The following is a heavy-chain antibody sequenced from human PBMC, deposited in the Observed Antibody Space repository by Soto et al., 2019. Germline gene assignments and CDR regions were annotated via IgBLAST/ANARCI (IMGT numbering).Heavy chain of an antibody. CDR1: GFTFSKYA. V-gene: IGHV3-23*01. D-gene: IGHD2-8*02. J-gene: IGHJ3*02. Sequence: EVQLLESGGGLVQPGGSLRLSCAASGFTFSKYAMSWVRQAPGKGLEWGSGISDSGFTTYSADSVKGRFTISRDTSKNTLYLQMNSLRAEDTAVYYCAKGKGTGVTRVGAFDIWGQGTMVTVSS. CDR3: AKGKGTGVTRVGAFDI. CDR2: ISDSGFTT.